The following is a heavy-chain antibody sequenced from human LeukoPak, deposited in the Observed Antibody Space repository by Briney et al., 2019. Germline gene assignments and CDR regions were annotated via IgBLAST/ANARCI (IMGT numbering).Heavy chain of an antibody. V-gene: IGHV3-30*18. D-gene: IGHD3-10*01. Sequence: PGRSLRLSCAASGFTFSSYGMHWVRLAPGKGLERVAVISYDGNIKYYADSVQGRFTISRENSKTTLYLRINSLRPQARAVFYCAKDKGRGGDYWGQGTLVTVSS. CDR3: AKDKGRGGDY. J-gene: IGHJ4*02. CDR2: ISYDGNIK. CDR1: GFTFSSYG.